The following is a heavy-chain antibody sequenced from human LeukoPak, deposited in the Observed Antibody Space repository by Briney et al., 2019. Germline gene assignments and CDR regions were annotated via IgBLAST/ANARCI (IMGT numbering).Heavy chain of an antibody. CDR2: IYSSGST. CDR1: GGSISSYY. CDR3: ARDDGSRGYNWVDP. D-gene: IGHD5-24*01. Sequence: PSETLSLTCTVSGGSISSYYWSWIRQPPGKGLEWIGRIYSSGSTNYNPSLKSRVTMSVDTSKNQFSLKLSSVTAADTAVYYCARDDGSRGYNWVDPWGQGTLVTVSS. V-gene: IGHV4-4*07. J-gene: IGHJ5*02.